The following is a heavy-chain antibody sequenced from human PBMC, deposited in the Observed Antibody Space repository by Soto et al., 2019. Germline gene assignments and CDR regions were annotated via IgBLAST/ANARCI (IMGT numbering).Heavy chain of an antibody. D-gene: IGHD2-21*01. J-gene: IGHJ3*01. Sequence: QVQLVESGGGVVQPGRSLRLSCAASGFTFSSYGMHWVRQAPGKGLEWVAVIWYDGSSKYYADSVKGRFTISRDNSKDTLNLQMNSLRAEDTAVFYCARDDKGAAHIGPDAFDLWGQGTMVTVSS. CDR1: GFTFSSYG. V-gene: IGHV3-33*01. CDR2: IWYDGSSK. CDR3: ARDDKGAAHIGPDAFDL.